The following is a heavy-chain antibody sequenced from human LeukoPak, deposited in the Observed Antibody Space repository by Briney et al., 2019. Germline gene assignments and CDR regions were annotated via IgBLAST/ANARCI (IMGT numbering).Heavy chain of an antibody. V-gene: IGHV7-4-1*02. CDR1: GYTFTSYH. J-gene: IGHJ4*02. Sequence: GASVKVSCKASGYTFTSYHIHWVRQAPGQGLEWMGWINTNTGNPTYAQGFTGRFVFSLDTSVSTAYLQISSLKAEDTAVYYCARQRTIFGVVIPAFDYWGQGTLVTVSS. D-gene: IGHD3-3*01. CDR2: INTNTGNP. CDR3: ARQRTIFGVVIPAFDY.